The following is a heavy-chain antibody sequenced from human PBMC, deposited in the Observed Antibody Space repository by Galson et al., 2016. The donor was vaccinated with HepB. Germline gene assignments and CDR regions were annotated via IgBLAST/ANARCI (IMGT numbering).Heavy chain of an antibody. D-gene: IGHD6-13*01. Sequence: SVKVSCKASGYTFTGHYIHWVRQAPGQGLEWMGWINPNSGVTNYAQRFQGRVTMTRDTSISTAYMQLSSLRSDDTAVFYCVREEWGLGAAIDHWGQGTLVTVSS. CDR1: GYTFTGHY. J-gene: IGHJ4*02. CDR3: VREEWGLGAAIDH. CDR2: INPNSGVT. V-gene: IGHV1-2*02.